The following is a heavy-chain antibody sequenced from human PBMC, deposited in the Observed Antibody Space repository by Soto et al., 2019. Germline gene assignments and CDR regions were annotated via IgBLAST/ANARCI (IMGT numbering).Heavy chain of an antibody. CDR3: ARGAPYCSSTSCHIEAAGEYNWFDP. J-gene: IGHJ5*02. Sequence: QVQLQESGPGLVKPSQTLSLTCTVSGGSISSGGYYWSWIRQHPGKGLEWIGYIYYSGSTYYNPSLKSRVTISVATSKNQFSLKLSSVAAADTAVYYCARGAPYCSSTSCHIEAAGEYNWFDPGGKGTLVTVSS. CDR2: IYYSGST. D-gene: IGHD2-2*01. V-gene: IGHV4-31*03. CDR1: GGSISSGGYY.